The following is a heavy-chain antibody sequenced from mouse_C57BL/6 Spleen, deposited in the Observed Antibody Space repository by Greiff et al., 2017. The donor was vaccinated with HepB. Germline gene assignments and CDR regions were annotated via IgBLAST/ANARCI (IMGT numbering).Heavy chain of an antibody. CDR2: IYPGDGDT. CDR3: ARGDGSSPWFAY. Sequence: VKLVESGPELVKPGASVKISCKASGYAFSSSWMNWVKQRPGKGLEWIGRIYPGDGDTNYNGKFKGKATLTADKSSSTAYMQLSSLTSEDSAVYFCARGDGSSPWFAYWGQGTLVTVSA. CDR1: GYAFSSSW. J-gene: IGHJ3*01. V-gene: IGHV1-82*01. D-gene: IGHD1-1*01.